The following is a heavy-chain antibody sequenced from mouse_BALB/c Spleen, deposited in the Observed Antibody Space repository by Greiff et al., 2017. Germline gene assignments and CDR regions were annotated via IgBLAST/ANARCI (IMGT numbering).Heavy chain of an antibody. CDR2: ISYDGSN. Sequence: VQLQQSGPGLVKPSQSLSLTCSVTGYSITSGYYWNWIRRFPGKKLEWMGYISYDGSNNYNPSLKNRISITRDTSKNQFFLKLNSVTTEDTATYYCAREGAYYGNYVLYYYAMDYWGQGTSVTVSS. V-gene: IGHV3-6*02. CDR3: AREGAYYGNYVLYYYAMDY. CDR1: GYSITSGYY. J-gene: IGHJ4*01. D-gene: IGHD2-10*01.